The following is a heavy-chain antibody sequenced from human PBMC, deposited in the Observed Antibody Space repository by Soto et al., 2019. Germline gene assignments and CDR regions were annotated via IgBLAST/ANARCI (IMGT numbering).Heavy chain of an antibody. CDR3: ARERPYFDY. CDR2: MNPNSGNT. J-gene: IGHJ4*02. CDR1: GYTFTNYD. V-gene: IGHV1-8*01. Sequence: QVQLVQSGAEVKKPGASVKVSCKASGYTFTNYDINWVRQATGQGLEWMGWMNPNSGNTVYAQKFQGRITMTRNTSINTAYMELSSLRSEDTAVYYCARERPYFDYWGQGTLVTVSS.